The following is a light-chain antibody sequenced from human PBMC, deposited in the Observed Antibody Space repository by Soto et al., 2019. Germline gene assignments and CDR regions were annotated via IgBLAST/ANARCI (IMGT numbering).Light chain of an antibody. J-gene: IGKJ2*01. CDR2: WAS. V-gene: IGKV4-1*01. CDR1: QRPLYGPDNRNY. CDR3: XQYTSIPMYT. Sequence: DIVMTQSPDSLAVSLGETAIINCKSSQRPLYGPDNRNYLAWYQQKSGQPPKLLIYWASTRESGVPDRFSGSGSXTDFTLTISSLQAEDVXXXXXXQYTSIPMYTFGPGTKLEIK.